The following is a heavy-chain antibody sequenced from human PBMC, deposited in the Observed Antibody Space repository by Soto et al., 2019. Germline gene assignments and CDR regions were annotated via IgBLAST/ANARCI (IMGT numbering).Heavy chain of an antibody. D-gene: IGHD5-12*01. CDR1: GGSFSGYY. CDR2: INHSGST. V-gene: IGHV4-34*01. Sequence: SETLSLTCAVYGGSFSGYYWSWIRQPPGRGLEWIGEINHSGSTNYNPSLKSRVTISVDTSKNQFSLKLSSVTAADTAVYYCARGGGEDIVATTRPQYYFDYWGQGTLVTVSS. J-gene: IGHJ4*02. CDR3: ARGGGEDIVATTRPQYYFDY.